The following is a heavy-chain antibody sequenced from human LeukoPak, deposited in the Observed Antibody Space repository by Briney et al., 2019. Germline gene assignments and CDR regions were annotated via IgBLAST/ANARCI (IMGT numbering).Heavy chain of an antibody. CDR2: INPNSGGT. CDR3: ARDGEDIVVVPAATGYWFDP. J-gene: IGHJ5*02. V-gene: IGHV1-2*02. Sequence: ASVKVSCKASGYTFTGYYMHWVRQAPGQGLEWMGWINPNSGGTNYAQKFQGRVTMTRDTSISTGYMELSRLRSDDTAVYYCARDGEDIVVVPAATGYWFDPWAREPWSPSPQ. D-gene: IGHD2-2*01. CDR1: GYTFTGYY.